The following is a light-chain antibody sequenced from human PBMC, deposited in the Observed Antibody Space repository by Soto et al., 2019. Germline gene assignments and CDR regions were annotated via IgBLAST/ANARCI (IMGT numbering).Light chain of an antibody. CDR1: QSISSR. J-gene: IGKJ1*01. CDR3: QQYNSYSWT. V-gene: IGKV1-5*03. Sequence: DIQMTQSPSSLSASVGDRVTITCRASQSISSRLAWYQQKPGKAPKLLNYKARRLESVVPSRFSGSGSGTEFTLTISRLQPDDFATYYCQQYNSYSWTFGQGTKVDIK. CDR2: KAR.